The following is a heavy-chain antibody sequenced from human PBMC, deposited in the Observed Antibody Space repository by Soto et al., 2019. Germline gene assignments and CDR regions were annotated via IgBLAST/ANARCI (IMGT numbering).Heavy chain of an antibody. CDR2: IYYSGCT. Sequence: QVQLQESGPGLVKPSQTLSLTCTVSGGSISSGDYYWSWIRQPPGKGLEWIGYIYYSGCTYYNPCLYTRIILSVDTSKHQFSLILYAVTAADTALYYCARGLSLTVTTASLYFDYWGQGTLVTVSS. D-gene: IGHD4-17*01. J-gene: IGHJ4*02. V-gene: IGHV4-30-4*01. CDR3: ARGLSLTVTTASLYFDY. CDR1: GGSISSGDYY.